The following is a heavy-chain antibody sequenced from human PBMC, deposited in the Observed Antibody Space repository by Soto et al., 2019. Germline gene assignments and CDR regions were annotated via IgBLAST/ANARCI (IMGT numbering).Heavy chain of an antibody. D-gene: IGHD6-13*01. V-gene: IGHV3-23*01. CDR1: GFTFSGYS. Sequence: PGGSLRVSCAASGFTFSGYSMSWVRQAPGKGLEWVSAISGSGGSTYYADSVKGRFTISRDNSKNTLYLQMNSLRAEDTAVYYCAKDRGSYSSSWYYFDYWGQGTLVTVS. J-gene: IGHJ4*02. CDR2: ISGSGGST. CDR3: AKDRGSYSSSWYYFDY.